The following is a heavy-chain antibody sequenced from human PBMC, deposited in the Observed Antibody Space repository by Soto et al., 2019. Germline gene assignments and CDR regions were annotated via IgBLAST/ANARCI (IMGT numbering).Heavy chain of an antibody. Sequence: VESLKISCKGSGYNFAGYWIAWVRQMPGKGLELMGIIYPSDSDTRYRPSFQGQVTISADKSISSAYLQWSSLRASDTAMYYCARATYNWNHEYWGQGTQVTVSS. CDR3: ARATYNWNHEY. J-gene: IGHJ4*02. CDR2: IYPSDSDT. V-gene: IGHV5-51*01. D-gene: IGHD1-20*01. CDR1: GYNFAGYW.